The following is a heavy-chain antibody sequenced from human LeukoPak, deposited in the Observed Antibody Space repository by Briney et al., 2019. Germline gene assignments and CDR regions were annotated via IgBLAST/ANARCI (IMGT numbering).Heavy chain of an antibody. V-gene: IGHV1-18*01. CDR2: ISVYNGYT. CDR1: GYTFTSYA. Sequence: ASVKVSCKASGYTFTSYAISWVRQAPGQGLEWMGWISVYNGYTNYAQKLQGRVTMTTDTSTSTAYMELSRLRSDDTAVYYCAREGSCRGGSCFYFDYWGQGTLVTVSS. CDR3: AREGSCRGGSCFYFDY. J-gene: IGHJ4*02. D-gene: IGHD2-15*01.